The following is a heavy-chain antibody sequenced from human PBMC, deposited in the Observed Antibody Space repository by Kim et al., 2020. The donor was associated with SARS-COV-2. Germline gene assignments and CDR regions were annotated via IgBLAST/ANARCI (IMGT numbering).Heavy chain of an antibody. CDR1: GFTFSSYG. J-gene: IGHJ3*02. CDR2: ISGYNGRT. CDR3: ARDYYDVSGYYYDTFDI. V-gene: IGHV1-18*04. D-gene: IGHD3-22*01. Sequence: ASVKVSCKASGFTFSSYGISWVRQAPGQGLEWMGWISGYNGRTHYAQNLQGRVTMTTDTSTSTVYMELRSLRSDDTALYYCARDYYDVSGYYYDTFDIWGQGTVVTVSS.